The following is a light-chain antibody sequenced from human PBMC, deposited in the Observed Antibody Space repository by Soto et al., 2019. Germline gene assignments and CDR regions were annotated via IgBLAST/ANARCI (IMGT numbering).Light chain of an antibody. Sequence: DIQMTQSPSTLSASVGGRVTITCRASQRVGTWVAWYQQKPGKAPKLLIYGASNLESGVPSRFSGSGSGTEFTLTITTLQPDDFATYFCKLYNRNTWSFGPGTKGDI. V-gene: IGKV1-5*01. J-gene: IGKJ1*01. CDR1: QRVGTW. CDR3: KLYNRNTWS. CDR2: GAS.